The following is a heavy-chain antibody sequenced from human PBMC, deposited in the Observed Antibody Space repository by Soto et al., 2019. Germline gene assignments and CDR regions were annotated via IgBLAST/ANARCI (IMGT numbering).Heavy chain of an antibody. CDR3: AKVLFSARIQPGWAQH. Sequence: QVQLVESGGGVVQPGRSLRLSCAASGFTFSSYGMHWVRQAPGKGLERVAVISYDGSNKYYAGSVKGRFTISGDNSNNTLYLQMNSRRAEDTAVYYCAKVLFSARIQPGWAQHWGQGTLVTVS. CDR1: GFTFSSYG. CDR2: ISYDGSNK. D-gene: IGHD5-18*01. J-gene: IGHJ1*01. V-gene: IGHV3-30*18.